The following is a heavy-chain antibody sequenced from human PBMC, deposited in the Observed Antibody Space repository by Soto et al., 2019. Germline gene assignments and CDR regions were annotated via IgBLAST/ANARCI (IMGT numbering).Heavy chain of an antibody. CDR2: IDPSDSYT. CDR1: GYSFTSYW. CDR3: ARPAPSWSGYTDAFDI. D-gene: IGHD3-3*01. Sequence: GESLKISCKGSGYSFTSYWISWVRQMPGKGLEWMGRIDPSDSYTNYSQSFQGHVTISADKSISTAYLQWSSLKASDTAMYYCARPAPSWSGYTDAFDIWGQGTMVTVSS. J-gene: IGHJ3*02. V-gene: IGHV5-10-1*01.